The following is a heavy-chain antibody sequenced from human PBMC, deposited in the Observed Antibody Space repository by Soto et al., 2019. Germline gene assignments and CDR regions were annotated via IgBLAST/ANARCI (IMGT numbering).Heavy chain of an antibody. V-gene: IGHV1-2*02. Sequence: QVQLVQSGAEVKKPGASVKVSCEASGYTFIDYYMHWVRQAPGQGLEWMGRISPKSGGTNYAQKFQGRVTMTWDTSLNSATMELSSLMSEDTAVYYCARPPGYISDWYYFDLWGQGTLVTVSS. CDR1: GYTFIDYY. CDR2: ISPKSGGT. J-gene: IGHJ4*02. D-gene: IGHD6-19*01. CDR3: ARPPGYISDWYYFDL.